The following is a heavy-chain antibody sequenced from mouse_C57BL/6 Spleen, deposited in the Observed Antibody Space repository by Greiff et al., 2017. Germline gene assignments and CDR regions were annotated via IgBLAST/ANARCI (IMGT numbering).Heavy chain of an antibody. V-gene: IGHV5-4*01. CDR1: GFTFSSYA. CDR3: ARVLLTGNAMDY. CDR2: ISDGGSYT. D-gene: IGHD4-1*01. Sequence: DVHLVESGGGLVKPGGSLKLSCAASGFTFSSYAMSWVRQTPEKRLEWVATISDGGSYTYYPDNVKGRFTISRDNAKNNLYLQMSHLKSEDTAMYYCARVLLTGNAMDYWGQGTSVTVSS. J-gene: IGHJ4*01.